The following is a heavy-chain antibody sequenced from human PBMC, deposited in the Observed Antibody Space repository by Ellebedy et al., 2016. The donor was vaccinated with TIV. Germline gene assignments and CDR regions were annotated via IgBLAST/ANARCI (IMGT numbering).Heavy chain of an antibody. V-gene: IGHV3-30*18. D-gene: IGHD4-11*01. J-gene: IGHJ4*02. CDR1: GFSLSSYG. CDR2: ISYDGNSI. CDR3: AKDMGPSLRSNLAY. Sequence: GESLKISXAASGFSLSSYGMHWVRQGPGKGPEWVAVISYDGNSIHYADSVRGRFTISRDTAKNTLHLQMDSLRPEDTAVYYCAKDMGPSLRSNLAYWGQGTLVTVSS.